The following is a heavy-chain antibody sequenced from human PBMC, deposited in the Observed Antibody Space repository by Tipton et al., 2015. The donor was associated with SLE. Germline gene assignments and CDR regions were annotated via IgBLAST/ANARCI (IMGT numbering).Heavy chain of an antibody. D-gene: IGHD4-17*01. Sequence: LRLSCTVSGGSISSGTYYWSWIRQPAGKGLEWIGRIYTSGSTNYNPSLKSRVTISVDTSKNQFSLKLSSVTAADTAVYYCARRGHYGDYFDYWGQGTLVTVSS. CDR2: IYTSGST. CDR1: GGSISSGTYY. J-gene: IGHJ4*02. V-gene: IGHV4-61*02. CDR3: ARRGHYGDYFDY.